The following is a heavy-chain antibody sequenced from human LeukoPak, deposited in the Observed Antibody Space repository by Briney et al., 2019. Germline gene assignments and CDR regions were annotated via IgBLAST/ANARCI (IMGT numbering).Heavy chain of an antibody. D-gene: IGHD2-15*01. CDR1: GYSFTSYW. CDR2: IYPGDSDT. CDR3: ARLSGYCSGGSCPSYFDY. V-gene: IGHV5-51*01. Sequence: GESLKISCKGSGYSFTSYWIGWVRQMPGKGLEWMGIIYPGDSDTRYSPSFQGQVTISAGKSISTAYLQWSSLKASDTAMYYCARLSGYCSGGSCPSYFDYWGQGTLVTVSS. J-gene: IGHJ4*02.